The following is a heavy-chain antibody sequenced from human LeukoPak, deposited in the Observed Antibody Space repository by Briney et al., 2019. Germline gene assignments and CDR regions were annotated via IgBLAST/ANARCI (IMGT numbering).Heavy chain of an antibody. CDR1: GGSISSGGYY. CDR2: IYYSGST. V-gene: IGHV4-31*03. Sequence: PSQTLSLTCTVSGGSISSGGYYWSWIRQHPGTGLEWIGYIYYSGSTYYNPSLKSRVTISVDTSKNQFSLKLSSVTAADTAVYYCARSHGGYCTNGVCYWSYYYYYGMDVWGQGTTVTVS. CDR3: ARSHGGYCTNGVCYWSYYYYYGMDV. D-gene: IGHD2-8*01. J-gene: IGHJ6*02.